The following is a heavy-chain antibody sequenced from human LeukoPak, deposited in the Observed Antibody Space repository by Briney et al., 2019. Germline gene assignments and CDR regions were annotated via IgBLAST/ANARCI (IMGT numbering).Heavy chain of an antibody. J-gene: IGHJ3*02. CDR1: GGSFSGYY. CDR3: ARGWLESPDAFDI. V-gene: IGHV4-34*01. Sequence: PSETLSLTCAVYGGSFSGYYWSWIRQPPGKGLEWIGEINHSGSTNYNPSLKSRVTISVDTSKNQFSLKLSSVTAADTAVYYCARGWLESPDAFDIWGQGTMVTVSS. CDR2: INHSGST. D-gene: IGHD6-19*01.